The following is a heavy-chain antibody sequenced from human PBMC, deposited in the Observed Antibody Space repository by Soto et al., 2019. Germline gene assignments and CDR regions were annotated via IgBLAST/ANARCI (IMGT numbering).Heavy chain of an antibody. CDR1: GFTFSSYS. D-gene: IGHD6-13*01. Sequence: EVQLVESGGGLVQPGGSLRLSCAASGFTFSSYSMNWVRQAPGKGLEWVSDISSSSSTMYYADSVKGRFTISRDNAKNSLHLQMNSLKDEDTAVYYCAIDPYSSSWFNPDYWGQGTLVTVSS. CDR2: ISSSSSTM. V-gene: IGHV3-48*02. J-gene: IGHJ4*02. CDR3: AIDPYSSSWFNPDY.